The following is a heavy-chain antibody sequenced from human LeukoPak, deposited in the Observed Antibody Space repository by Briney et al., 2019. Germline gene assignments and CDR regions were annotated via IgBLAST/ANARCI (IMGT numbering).Heavy chain of an antibody. CDR3: ARVRWELPDGAFDI. Sequence: SETLSLTCTVSGGSISSYYWGWIRQPPGKGLEWIGSIYYSGSTYYNPSLKSRVTISVDTSKNQFSLKLSSVTAADTAVYYCARVRWELPDGAFDIWGQGTMVTVSS. CDR2: IYYSGST. CDR1: GGSISSYY. D-gene: IGHD1-26*01. V-gene: IGHV4-39*07. J-gene: IGHJ3*02.